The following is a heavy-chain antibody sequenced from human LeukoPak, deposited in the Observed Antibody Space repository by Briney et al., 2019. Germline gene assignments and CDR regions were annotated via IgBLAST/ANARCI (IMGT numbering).Heavy chain of an antibody. D-gene: IGHD2-21*01. CDR2: ISAYNGNT. V-gene: IGHV1-18*01. Sequence: ASVKVSCKASGYTFTSYGISWVRQAPGQGLEWMGWISAYNGNTNYAQKLQGRVTMTRDTSIRTAYMELSRLRSDDTAVYYCARDYGRKIEDYWGQGTLVTVSS. CDR1: GYTFTSYG. CDR3: ARDYGRKIEDY. J-gene: IGHJ4*02.